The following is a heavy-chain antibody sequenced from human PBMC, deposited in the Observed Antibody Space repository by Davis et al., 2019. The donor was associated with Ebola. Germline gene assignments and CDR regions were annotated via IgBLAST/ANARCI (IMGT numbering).Heavy chain of an antibody. CDR3: AKGGMGITGTGNAFDI. Sequence: GESLKISCAASGFTFSSYGMHWVRQAPGKGLEWVAVISYDGSNKYYADSVKGRFTISRDNSKNTLYLQMNSLRAEDTAVYYCAKGGMGITGTGNAFDIWGQGTMVTVSS. J-gene: IGHJ3*02. CDR2: ISYDGSNK. CDR1: GFTFSSYG. V-gene: IGHV3-30*18. D-gene: IGHD1-20*01.